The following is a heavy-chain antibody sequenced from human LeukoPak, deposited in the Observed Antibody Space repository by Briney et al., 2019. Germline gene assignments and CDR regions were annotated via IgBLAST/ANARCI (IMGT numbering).Heavy chain of an antibody. D-gene: IGHD4-17*01. Sequence: GGSLRLSCAASEFTFSRYAMNWVRQAPGKGLEWVSAISGSGGSTYYADSVKGRFTISRDNSKNTLYLQMNSLRAEDTAVYYCAKGFRWTVTTVYFDYWGQGTLVTVSS. CDR3: AKGFRWTVTTVYFDY. J-gene: IGHJ4*02. CDR1: EFTFSRYA. V-gene: IGHV3-23*01. CDR2: ISGSGGST.